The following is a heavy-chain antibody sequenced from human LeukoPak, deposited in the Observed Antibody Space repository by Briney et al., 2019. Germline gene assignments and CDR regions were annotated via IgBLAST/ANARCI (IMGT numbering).Heavy chain of an antibody. Sequence: QPGGSLRLSCAASGFTVSSNYMSWVRQAPGKGLEWVSVIYSGGSTYYAGSVKGRFTISRDNSKNTLYLQMNSLRAEDTAVYYCARAAAGTGFDYWGQGTLVTVSS. CDR1: GFTVSSNY. J-gene: IGHJ4*02. D-gene: IGHD6-13*01. V-gene: IGHV3-66*01. CDR3: ARAAAGTGFDY. CDR2: IYSGGST.